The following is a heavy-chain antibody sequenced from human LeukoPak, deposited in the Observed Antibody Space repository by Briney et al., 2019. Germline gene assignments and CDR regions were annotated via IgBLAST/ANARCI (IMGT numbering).Heavy chain of an antibody. CDR3: ARVLSYYDSSGRGYYYYYMDV. Sequence: SETLSLTCTVSGGSISSYYWSWIRQPAGKGLEWIGRIYTSGSTNYNPSLKSRVTMSVDTSKNQFSLKLSSVTAADTAVYYCARVLSYYDSSGRGYYYYYMDVWGKGTTVTVSS. D-gene: IGHD3-22*01. V-gene: IGHV4-4*07. CDR1: GGSISSYY. J-gene: IGHJ6*03. CDR2: IYTSGST.